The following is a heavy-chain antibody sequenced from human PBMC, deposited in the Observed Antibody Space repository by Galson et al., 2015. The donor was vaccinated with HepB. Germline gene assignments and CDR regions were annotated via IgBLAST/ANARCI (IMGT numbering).Heavy chain of an antibody. V-gene: IGHV3-30-3*01. CDR3: ARDGAYDSSGYYRPRFDY. D-gene: IGHD3-22*01. J-gene: IGHJ4*02. CDR2: ISYDGSNK. CDR1: GFTFSSYA. Sequence: SLRLSCAASGFTFSSYAMHWVRQAPGKGLEWVAVISYDGSNKYYADSVKGRFTISRDNSKNTLYLQMNSLRAEDTAVYYCARDGAYDSSGYYRPRFDYWGQGTLVTVSS.